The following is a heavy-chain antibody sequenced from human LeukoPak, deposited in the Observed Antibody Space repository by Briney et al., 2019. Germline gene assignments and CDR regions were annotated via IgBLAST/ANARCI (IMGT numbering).Heavy chain of an antibody. CDR1: GFTSSSYS. D-gene: IGHD3-3*01. V-gene: IGHV3-48*02. CDR3: GRETDFGVVTN. J-gene: IGHJ4*02. CDR2: ISFSGSTI. Sequence: PGGSLRLSCAASGFTSSSYSMNWVRQAPGKGLEWLSYISFSGSTIYYADSVKGRFTISRGNAKNSVYLQMNSLRDEDTAVYYCGRETDFGVVTNWGQGTLVTVSS.